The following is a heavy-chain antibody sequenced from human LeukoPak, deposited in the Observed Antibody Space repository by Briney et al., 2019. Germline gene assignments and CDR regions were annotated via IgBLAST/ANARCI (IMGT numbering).Heavy chain of an antibody. J-gene: IGHJ4*02. Sequence: SETLSLTCAVYGGSFSGYYWSWIRQPPGKGLEWIGEINHSGSTNYNPSLKSRVTISVDTSKNQFSLKLSSVTAADTAVYYCARAHSSGYYYAYFDYWGQETLVTVSS. CDR1: GGSFSGYY. CDR2: INHSGST. CDR3: ARAHSSGYYYAYFDY. D-gene: IGHD3-22*01. V-gene: IGHV4-34*01.